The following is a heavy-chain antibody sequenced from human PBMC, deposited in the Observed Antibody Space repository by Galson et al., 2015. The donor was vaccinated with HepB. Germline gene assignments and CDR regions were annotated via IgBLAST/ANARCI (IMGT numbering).Heavy chain of an antibody. Sequence: SLRLSCAASGFTFDDYTMHWVRQAPGKGLEWVSLISWDGGSTYYADSVKGRFTISRDNSKNSLYLQMNSLRTEDTALYYCAKDIGYCSSTSCYTDYYYYGMDVWGQGTTVTVSS. J-gene: IGHJ6*02. V-gene: IGHV3-43*01. D-gene: IGHD2-2*02. CDR2: ISWDGGST. CDR3: AKDIGYCSSTSCYTDYYYYGMDV. CDR1: GFTFDDYT.